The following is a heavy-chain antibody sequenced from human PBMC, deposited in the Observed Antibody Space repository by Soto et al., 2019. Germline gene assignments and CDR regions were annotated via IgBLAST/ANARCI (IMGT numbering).Heavy chain of an antibody. V-gene: IGHV3-53*01. Sequence: PGGSLRLSCAASGFTVSSNYMSWVRQAPGKGLEWVSVIYGGGSTYYADSVKGRFTISRDNSKNTLYLQMNSLRAEDTAVYYCASGFGVDSYYYYYYGMDVWGQGTTVTVSS. CDR1: GFTVSSNY. CDR3: ASGFGVDSYYYYYYGMDV. J-gene: IGHJ6*02. CDR2: IYGGGST. D-gene: IGHD3-3*01.